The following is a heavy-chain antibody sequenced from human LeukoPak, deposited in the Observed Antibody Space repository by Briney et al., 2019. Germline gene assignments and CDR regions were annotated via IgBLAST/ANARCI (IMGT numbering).Heavy chain of an antibody. CDR1: GFTFSSYA. Sequence: AGGSLRLSCAASGFTFSSYAMSWVRQAPGKWLEWVSAISGSGGSTYYADSVKGRFTISRDNSKNTLYLQMNSLRGEDTAVYYCAIRERGYSWYDAFDIWGQGTMVTVSS. CDR2: ISGSGGST. CDR3: AIRERGYSWYDAFDI. V-gene: IGHV3-23*01. J-gene: IGHJ3*02. D-gene: IGHD5-18*01.